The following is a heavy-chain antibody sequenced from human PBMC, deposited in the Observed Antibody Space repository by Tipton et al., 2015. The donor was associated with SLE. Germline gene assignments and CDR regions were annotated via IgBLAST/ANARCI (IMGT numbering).Heavy chain of an antibody. J-gene: IGHJ3*02. D-gene: IGHD3-3*01. Sequence: LRLSCTVSGGSISSGGYYWSWIRQHPGKGLEWIGYIYYSGSTYYNPSLKSRVTISVDTSKNQFSLKLSSVTAADTAVYYCARVLSYDFWSGRAFDIWGQGTMVTVSS. CDR1: GGSISSGGYY. V-gene: IGHV4-31*03. CDR2: IYYSGST. CDR3: ARVLSYDFWSGRAFDI.